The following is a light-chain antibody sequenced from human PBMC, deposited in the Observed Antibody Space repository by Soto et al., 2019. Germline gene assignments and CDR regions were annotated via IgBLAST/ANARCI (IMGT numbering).Light chain of an antibody. CDR1: CIGSKS. J-gene: IGLJ1*01. CDR3: QVWDTRSEHYV. V-gene: IGLV3-21*02. CDR2: DDS. Sequence: SYELTQSPSVSVAPGQTVTITCGGSCIGSKSVHWYQQKPGQAPVLVVYDDSDRRSGIPERFSGSNSGNTATLTITRVEAGDEADYHCQVWDTRSEHYVFGPGTKLTVL.